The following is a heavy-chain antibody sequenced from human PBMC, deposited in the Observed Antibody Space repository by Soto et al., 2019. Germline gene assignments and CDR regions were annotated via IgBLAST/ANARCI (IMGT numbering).Heavy chain of an antibody. CDR3: ARRMPGIRYVCNGMDV. J-gene: IGHJ6*02. CDR1: EFTFSYYA. CDR2: IWYDGSDK. D-gene: IGHD1-20*01. Sequence: QVQLVESGGGVVQPGRSLRLSWAASEFTFSYYAIHWVRQAPGKGLEWVAVIWYDGSDKYYADSVKGRFTISRDNSKNTVYLQMNSLRAEDTAIYYCARRMPGIRYVCNGMDVWGRGTTVTVSS. V-gene: IGHV3-33*08.